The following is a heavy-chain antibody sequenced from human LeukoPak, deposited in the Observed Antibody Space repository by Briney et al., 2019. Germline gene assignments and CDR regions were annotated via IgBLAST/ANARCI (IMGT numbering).Heavy chain of an antibody. CDR2: ISGSGGST. V-gene: IGHV3-23*01. CDR3: AKALGEALDY. D-gene: IGHD3-10*01. CDR1: GFTFSSYA. J-gene: IGHJ4*02. Sequence: TGGSLRLSCAASGFTFSSYAMSWVRQAPGKGLEWVSAISGSGGSTYYADSVKGRFTISRDNSKNTLYLQMNSLRAEDTAAYYCAKALGEALDYWGQGTLVTVSS.